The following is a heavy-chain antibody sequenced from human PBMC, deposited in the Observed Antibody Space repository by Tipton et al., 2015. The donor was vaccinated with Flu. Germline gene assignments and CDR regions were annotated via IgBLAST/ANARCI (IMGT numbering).Heavy chain of an antibody. D-gene: IGHD5-12*01. J-gene: IGHJ4*02. CDR3: ARGTGYANTYFDS. CDR1: GGTFSGYY. CDR2: INDSGSA. V-gene: IGHV4-34*01. Sequence: LRLSCAVYGGTFSGYYWTWIRQPPGKRLEWIGEINDSGSANYHPSLKSQVTMSVDTSKDQFSLRVKSVTAADTAVYYCARGTGYANTYFDSWGRGTLVTVS.